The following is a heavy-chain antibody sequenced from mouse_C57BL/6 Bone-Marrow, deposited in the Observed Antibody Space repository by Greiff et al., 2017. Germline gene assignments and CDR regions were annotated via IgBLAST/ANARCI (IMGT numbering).Heavy chain of an antibody. V-gene: IGHV1-19*01. CDR2: INPYNGGT. Sequence: EVQLQQSGPVLVKPGASVKMSCKASGYTFTDYYMNWVKQSHGKSLEWIGVINPYNGGTSYNQKFKGKATLTVDKSSSTAYMELNSLTSEDSAVYCCARWGGGAWFAYWGQGTLVTVSA. CDR3: ARWGGGAWFAY. J-gene: IGHJ3*01. CDR1: GYTFTDYY.